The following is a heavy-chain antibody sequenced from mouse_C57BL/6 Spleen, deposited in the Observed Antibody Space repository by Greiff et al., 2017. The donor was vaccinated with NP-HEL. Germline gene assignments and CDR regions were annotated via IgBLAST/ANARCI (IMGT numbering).Heavy chain of an antibody. CDR3: TTGVTTGKFAY. J-gene: IGHJ3*01. CDR1: GYNFKDYY. Sequence: EVQLQQSGAELVRPGASVKLSCTASGYNFKDYYMHWVKQRPEQGLEWIGWIDPENGDTEYASKFKGKATITADTSSNTAYLQLSSLTSEDTAVYYCTTGVTTGKFAYWGQGTLVTVSA. CDR2: IDPENGDT. D-gene: IGHD2-2*01. V-gene: IGHV14-4*01.